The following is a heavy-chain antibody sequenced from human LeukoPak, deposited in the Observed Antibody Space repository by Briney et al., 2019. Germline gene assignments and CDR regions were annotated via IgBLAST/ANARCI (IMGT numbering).Heavy chain of an antibody. CDR2: IKHDGTEK. CDR1: GSSFSTYW. Sequence: SGGSLRLSCAASGSSFSTYWMSWVRQAPGKGLEWVAHIKHDGTEKYYVDSVKGRFTISRDNAKNSLYLQMDTLRAEDTAVYYCAKEVGGTTPAGGYWGQGTLVTVSS. V-gene: IGHV3-7*01. J-gene: IGHJ4*02. CDR3: AKEVGGTTPAGGY. D-gene: IGHD1-26*01.